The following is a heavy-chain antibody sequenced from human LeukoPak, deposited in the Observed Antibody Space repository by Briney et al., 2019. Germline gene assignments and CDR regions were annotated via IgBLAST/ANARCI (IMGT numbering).Heavy chain of an antibody. D-gene: IGHD1-7*01. CDR2: ISYEGSNK. CDR1: GFSFSTYA. Sequence: GRSLRLSCAASGFSFSTYAMHRVRQAPGKGLEWVAFISYEGSNKYYTDSVKGRFTVSRDNSKNTLYLQMNTLRAEDTAVYRCAKDYGMGTYFGNWGQGALVAVSS. J-gene: IGHJ4*02. CDR3: AKDYGMGTYFGN. V-gene: IGHV3-30*18.